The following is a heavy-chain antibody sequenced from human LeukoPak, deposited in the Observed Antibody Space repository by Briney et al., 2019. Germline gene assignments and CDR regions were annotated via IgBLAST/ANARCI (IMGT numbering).Heavy chain of an antibody. D-gene: IGHD6-13*01. CDR3: ARGTFMGPSSSWYRWFDP. CDR1: GYTFTDYC. Sequence: GASVKVSCKASGYTFTDYCTHWVRQAPGQGLEWMGWINPISGGTNYAQKFQGRVTMTRDTSISTAYMELSRLRSDDTAVYYCARGTFMGPSSSWYRWFDPWGQGTLVTVSS. CDR2: INPISGGT. J-gene: IGHJ5*02. V-gene: IGHV1-2*02.